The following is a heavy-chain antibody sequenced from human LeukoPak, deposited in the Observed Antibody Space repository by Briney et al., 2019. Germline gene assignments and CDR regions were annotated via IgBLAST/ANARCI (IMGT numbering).Heavy chain of an antibody. CDR2: ISGSTGST. Sequence: GGSLRLFCAASGFTFSSYAMSWVRQAPGKGLEWVSSISGSTGSTYYADSVKGRLTISRDNSRNTMYLQMNSLRAEDTAVYYCAKDRDSGYDYDAFDIWGQGTMVTVSS. CDR1: GFTFSSYA. D-gene: IGHD5-12*01. CDR3: AKDRDSGYDYDAFDI. V-gene: IGHV3-23*01. J-gene: IGHJ3*02.